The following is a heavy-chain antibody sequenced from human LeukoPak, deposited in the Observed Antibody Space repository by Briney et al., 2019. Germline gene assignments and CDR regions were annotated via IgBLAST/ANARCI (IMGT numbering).Heavy chain of an antibody. D-gene: IGHD6-13*01. CDR3: AREASAPAAGSKAFDY. V-gene: IGHV4-59*01. J-gene: IGHJ4*02. Sequence: PSETLSLTCTVSGGSISSYYWSWIRQPPGKGLEWIGYIYYSGSTNYNPSLKGRVTISVDTSKNQFSLKLSSVTAADTAVYYCAREASAPAAGSKAFDYWGQGTLVTVSS. CDR2: IYYSGST. CDR1: GGSISSYY.